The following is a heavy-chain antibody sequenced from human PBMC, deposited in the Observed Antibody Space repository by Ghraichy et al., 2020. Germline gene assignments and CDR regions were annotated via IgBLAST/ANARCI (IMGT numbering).Heavy chain of an antibody. D-gene: IGHD4-23*01. Sequence: GSLRLSCAASGFTFSSYAMSWVRQAPGKGLEWVSAISGSGGSTYYADSVKGRFTISRDNSKNTLYLQMNSLRAEDTAVYYCAKDGGNQYYYYYGMDVWGQGTTVTVSS. J-gene: IGHJ6*02. CDR2: ISGSGGST. CDR3: AKDGGNQYYYYYGMDV. CDR1: GFTFSSYA. V-gene: IGHV3-23*01.